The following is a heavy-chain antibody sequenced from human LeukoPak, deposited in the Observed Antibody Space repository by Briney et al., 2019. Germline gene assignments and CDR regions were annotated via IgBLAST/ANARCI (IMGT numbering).Heavy chain of an antibody. V-gene: IGHV4-34*01. Sequence: SETLSLTCAVYGGSFSGYYWSWIRQPPGKGLEWIGEINHSGSSNYNPSLKSRVTISVDTSKNQFSLKLSSVTAVDTAVYYCARGNYYFDYWGQGTLVTVSS. CDR1: GGSFSGYY. J-gene: IGHJ4*02. CDR3: ARGNYYFDY. CDR2: INHSGSS.